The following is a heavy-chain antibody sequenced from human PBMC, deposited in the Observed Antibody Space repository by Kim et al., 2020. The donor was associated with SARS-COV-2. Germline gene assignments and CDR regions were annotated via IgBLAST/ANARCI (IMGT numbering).Heavy chain of an antibody. J-gene: IGHJ4*02. CDR2: ISYDGSNK. CDR3: AKDGSSWYLGYYFDY. V-gene: IGHV3-30*18. D-gene: IGHD6-13*01. CDR1: GFTFSSYG. Sequence: GGSLRLSCAASGFTFSSYGMHWVRQAPGKGLEWVAVISYDGSNKYYADSVKGRFTISRDNSKNTLYLQMNSLRAEDTAVYYCAKDGSSWYLGYYFDYWGQGTLVTVSS.